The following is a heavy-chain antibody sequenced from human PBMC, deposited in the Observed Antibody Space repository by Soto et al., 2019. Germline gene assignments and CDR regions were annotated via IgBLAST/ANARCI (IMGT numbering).Heavy chain of an antibody. V-gene: IGHV3-21*01. CDR3: ARGIPDRRGAFDI. D-gene: IGHD2-21*01. J-gene: IGHJ3*02. CDR1: GFTFSSYS. CDR2: ISSSSSYI. Sequence: GGSLRLSCAASGFTFSSYSMNWVRQAPGKGLEWVSSISSSSSYIYYADSVKGRFTISRDNAKNSLYLQMNSLRAEDTAVYYCARGIPDRRGAFDIWGQGTMVTVSS.